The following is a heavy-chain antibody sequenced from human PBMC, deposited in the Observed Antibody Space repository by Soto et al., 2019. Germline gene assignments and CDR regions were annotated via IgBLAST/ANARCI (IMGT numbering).Heavy chain of an antibody. J-gene: IGHJ4*02. V-gene: IGHV3-7*03. CDR2: IKQDGSEK. CDR1: GFTFSSYW. CDR3: ARAGGGYCWGY. D-gene: IGHD3-22*01. Sequence: EVQLVESGGGLVQPGGSLRLSCAASGFTFSSYWMSWVRQAPGKGLEWVANIKQDGSEKYYVDSVKGRFTISRDNAKNSLYLQMNCLRAEDTAVYYCARAGGGYCWGYWGQGTLDTVSS.